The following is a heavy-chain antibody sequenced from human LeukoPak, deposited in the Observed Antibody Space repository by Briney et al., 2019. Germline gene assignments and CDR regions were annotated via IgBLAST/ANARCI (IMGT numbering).Heavy chain of an antibody. J-gene: IGHJ3*02. Sequence: PGGSLRLSCAASGFTFNSYSMNWVRQTPGKGLEWVSSISSSSGYINYADSVKGRFTVSRDNSKNTLYLQMNSLRAEDTAVYYCAKDPDIVVVPAHRNAFDIWGQGTMVTVSS. D-gene: IGHD2-2*01. CDR2: ISSSSGYI. CDR3: AKDPDIVVVPAHRNAFDI. V-gene: IGHV3-21*01. CDR1: GFTFNSYS.